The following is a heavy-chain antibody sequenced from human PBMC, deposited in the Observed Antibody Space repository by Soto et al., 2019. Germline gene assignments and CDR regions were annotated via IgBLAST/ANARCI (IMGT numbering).Heavy chain of an antibody. CDR1: GFTVNSNY. CDR3: ATLTKYDILTGFYPC. Sequence: EVQLVESGGGLVQPGGSLRLSCAASGFTVNSNYMSWVCQAPGKGLEWVSVIDSDGSTYYADSVKGRFIISRDNSNNTLYFQMNSLRAEDTAVYYCATLTKYDILTGFYPCWGQGTLVTVSS. J-gene: IGHJ4*02. D-gene: IGHD3-9*01. CDR2: IDSDGST. V-gene: IGHV3-66*01.